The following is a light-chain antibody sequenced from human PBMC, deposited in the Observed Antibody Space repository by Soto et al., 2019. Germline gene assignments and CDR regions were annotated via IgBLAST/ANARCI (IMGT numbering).Light chain of an antibody. Sequence: VTRARGTLSLSTGESAPLSCRASQSVSSNYLAWYLQKPGQAPRLLIYGASSRATGIPDRFSGSGSGTDFTLTISRLEPEDFAAYYCQQYDSTPITFGQGTHVEI. CDR1: QSVSSNY. J-gene: IGKJ5*01. CDR3: QQYDSTPIT. CDR2: GAS. V-gene: IGKV3-20*01.